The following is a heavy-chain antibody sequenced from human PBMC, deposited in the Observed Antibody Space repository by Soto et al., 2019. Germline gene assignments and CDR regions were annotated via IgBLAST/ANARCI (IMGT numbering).Heavy chain of an antibody. CDR1: GYTFTGYY. J-gene: IGHJ5*02. CDR2: INPNSGGT. Sequence: VASVKVSCKASGYTFTGYYMHWVRQAPGQGLEWMGWINPNSGGTNYAQKFQGWVTMTRDTSISTAYMELSRLRSDETAVYYCARGVIAAAAWFDPWGQGTLVTVSS. V-gene: IGHV1-2*04. D-gene: IGHD6-13*01. CDR3: ARGVIAAAAWFDP.